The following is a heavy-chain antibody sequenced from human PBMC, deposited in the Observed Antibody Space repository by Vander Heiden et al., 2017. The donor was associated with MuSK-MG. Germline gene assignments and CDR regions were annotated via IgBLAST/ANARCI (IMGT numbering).Heavy chain of an antibody. V-gene: IGHV2-5*02. CDR3: AHRRLAAAVSAFDI. CDR1: GFSLSTSGVG. J-gene: IGHJ3*02. D-gene: IGHD6-13*01. Sequence: QITLKESGPTLVKPTQTLTLTCTFSGFSLSTSGVGVGWIRQPPGKALEWLALIYWEDDKRSRPSLKSRLTITKDTSKNQVVLTMTNMDPVDTATYYCAHRRLAAAVSAFDIWGQGTMVTVSS. CDR2: IYWEDDK.